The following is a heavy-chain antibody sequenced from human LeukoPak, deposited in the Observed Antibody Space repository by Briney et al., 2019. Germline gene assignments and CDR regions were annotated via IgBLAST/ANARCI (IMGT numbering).Heavy chain of an antibody. CDR3: ARGTLKAAATDFDY. CDR2: INWNGGST. D-gene: IGHD6-13*01. J-gene: IGHJ4*02. CDR1: GFTFDDYG. Sequence: PGGSLRLSCAASGFTFDDYGRSWVRQAPGKGLEWVSGINWNGGSTGYADSVKGRFTISRDNAKNSLYLQMNSLRAEDTALYCCARGTLKAAATDFDYWGQGTLVTVSS. V-gene: IGHV3-20*04.